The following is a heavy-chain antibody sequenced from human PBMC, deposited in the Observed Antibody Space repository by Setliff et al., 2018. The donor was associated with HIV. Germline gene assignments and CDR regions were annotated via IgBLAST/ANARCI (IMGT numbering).Heavy chain of an antibody. Sequence: PGGSLRLSCAASGFTLRSYWMSWVRQAPGKGLEWVANIKQDGSEAYYVDSVKGRFTIARDNANNSLYLQMSSLRAEDTAVYYCARDHEITTNFDSWGQGTLVTVSS. J-gene: IGHJ4*02. D-gene: IGHD2-8*01. CDR3: ARDHEITTNFDS. CDR1: GFTLRSYW. CDR2: IKQDGSEA. V-gene: IGHV3-7*03.